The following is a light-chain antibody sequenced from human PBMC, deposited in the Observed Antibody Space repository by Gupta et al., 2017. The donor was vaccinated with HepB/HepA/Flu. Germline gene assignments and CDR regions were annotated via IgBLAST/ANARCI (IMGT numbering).Light chain of an antibody. Sequence: EIVLTQSPDTLSLSPGERATLSCRATQSVGTYLAWYQHKPGQAPRLLIYDASNRATGIPARFSGSGSGTDFTLTISSLEPEDFAVYYCQQRSDWPLFTFGPGTRVDIK. V-gene: IGKV3-11*01. CDR1: QSVGTY. CDR3: QQRSDWPLFT. J-gene: IGKJ3*01. CDR2: DAS.